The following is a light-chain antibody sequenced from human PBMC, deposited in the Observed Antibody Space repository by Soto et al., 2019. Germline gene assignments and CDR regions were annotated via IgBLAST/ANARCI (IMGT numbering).Light chain of an antibody. CDR2: GTS. CDR1: QSVSSNY. Sequence: EIVLTQSPGTLSFSPGERATLSCRASQSVSSNYLAWYQQKPGQPPRLLIDGTSSRATGIPDRFSGSGSGTDFTLTISRLEPEDFAVYYCQEHRTSPPSWTFGQGSKVEI. J-gene: IGKJ1*01. CDR3: QEHRTSPPSWT. V-gene: IGKV3-20*01.